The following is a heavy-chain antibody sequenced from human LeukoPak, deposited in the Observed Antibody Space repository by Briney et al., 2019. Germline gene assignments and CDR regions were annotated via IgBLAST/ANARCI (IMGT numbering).Heavy chain of an antibody. D-gene: IGHD6-13*01. CDR3: ARDLQGAAAGTMDAFDI. Sequence: PGGSLRLSCAASGFTVSSNYMSWVRQAPGKGLERVSVIYSGGSTYYADSVKGRFTISRDNSKNTLYLQMNSLRAEDTAVYYCARDLQGAAAGTMDAFDIWGQGTMVTVSS. CDR2: IYSGGST. J-gene: IGHJ3*02. CDR1: GFTVSSNY. V-gene: IGHV3-53*01.